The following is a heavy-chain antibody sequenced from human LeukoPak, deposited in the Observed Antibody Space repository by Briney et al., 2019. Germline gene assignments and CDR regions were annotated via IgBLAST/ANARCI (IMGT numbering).Heavy chain of an antibody. J-gene: IGHJ4*02. V-gene: IGHV4-59*01. D-gene: IGHD3-22*01. CDR1: GGSISSYY. CDR2: IYYSGST. CDR3: ARESVPYYDSSGYYFPFDY. Sequence: SETLSLTCTVSGGSISSYYWSWIRQPPGKGLEWIGYIYYSGSTNYNPSLKSRVTISVDTSKNQFSLKLSSVTAADTAVYYCARESVPYYDSSGYYFPFDYWGQGTLVTVSS.